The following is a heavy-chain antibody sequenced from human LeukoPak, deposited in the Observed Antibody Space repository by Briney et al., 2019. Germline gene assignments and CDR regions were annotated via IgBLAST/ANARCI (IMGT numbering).Heavy chain of an antibody. CDR1: GITLSNYG. D-gene: IGHD3-22*01. CDR2: ISDSGGRT. J-gene: IGHJ4*02. CDR3: AKRGVVIRVILVGFHKEAYYFDS. Sequence: GGSLRLSCAVSGITLSNYGMSWVRQAPGKGLEWVAGISDSGGRTNYADSVKGRFTISRDDPKNTLYLQMNSLRAEDTAVYFCAKRGVVIRVILVGFHKEAYYFDSWGQGALVTVSS. V-gene: IGHV3-23*01.